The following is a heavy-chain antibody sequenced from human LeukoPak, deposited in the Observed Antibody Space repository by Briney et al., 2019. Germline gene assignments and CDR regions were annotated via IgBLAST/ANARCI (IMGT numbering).Heavy chain of an antibody. D-gene: IGHD1-26*01. Sequence: PGGSLRLSCAASGFTFSSYSMNWVRQAPGKGLEWVSYISSSSSTIYYADSVKGRFTISRDNAKNSLYLQMNSLRAEDTAVYYCARRTSGSYTRWGQGTLVTVSS. CDR2: ISSSSSTI. V-gene: IGHV3-48*01. J-gene: IGHJ4*02. CDR3: ARRTSGSYTR. CDR1: GFTFSSYS.